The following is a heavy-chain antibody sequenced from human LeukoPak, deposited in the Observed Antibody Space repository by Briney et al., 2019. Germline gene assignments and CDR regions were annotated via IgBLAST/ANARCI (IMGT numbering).Heavy chain of an antibody. D-gene: IGHD2-2*02. CDR2: IYSGGST. J-gene: IGHJ4*02. CDR1: GFTFSSYG. CDR3: ARDCSGTSCYSPGDY. Sequence: GRSLRLSCAASGFTFSSYGMHWVRQAPGKGLEWVSVIYSGGSTYYADSVKGRFTISRDNSKNTLYLQMNSLRAEDTAVYYCARDCSGTSCYSPGDYWGRGTLVTVSS. V-gene: IGHV3-53*01.